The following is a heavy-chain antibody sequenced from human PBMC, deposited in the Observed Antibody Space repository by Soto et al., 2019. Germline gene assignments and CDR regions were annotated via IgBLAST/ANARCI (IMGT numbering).Heavy chain of an antibody. V-gene: IGHV3-23*01. J-gene: IGHJ4*02. CDR3: VRTGYGKNYFDY. Sequence: LRLSCAASGFTFSCCAMSWVRQAPGKGLDYVSTIHGGSRYYAESVEGRFTISRDISKNSLYLQMNSLRAEDTAVYYCVRTGYGKNYFDYWGQGALVTVSS. D-gene: IGHD5-18*01. CDR2: IHGGSR. CDR1: GFTFSCCA.